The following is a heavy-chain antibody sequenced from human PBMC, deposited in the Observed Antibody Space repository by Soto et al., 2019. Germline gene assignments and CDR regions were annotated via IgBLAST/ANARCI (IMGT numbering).Heavy chain of an antibody. J-gene: IGHJ6*02. V-gene: IGHV1-18*04. D-gene: IGHD1-1*01. Sequence: ASVKVSCKASGYTFTTYGISWVRQAPGQGLEWMGWISPYNGTTKYAEKFQGEMTMTTDKATSTAYMDLRGLRSDDTAVYYCARDGERDTGLNFYYYLHGMDAWGQGTRVTVSS. CDR3: ARDGERDTGLNFYYYLHGMDA. CDR2: ISPYNGTT. CDR1: GYTFTTYG.